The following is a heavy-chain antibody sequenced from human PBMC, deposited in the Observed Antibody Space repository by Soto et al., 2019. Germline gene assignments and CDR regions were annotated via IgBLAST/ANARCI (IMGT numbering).Heavy chain of an antibody. CDR2: ISSSGSTI. J-gene: IGHJ5*02. Sequence: PGGSLGLSCAASGFTFSDYYMSWIRQAPGKGLEWVSYISSSGSTIYYADSVKGRFTIYRDNAKNSLYLQMNSLRAEDTAVYYCARDLRYCRGGSCYHKWFDPWGQGTPVTVSS. D-gene: IGHD2-15*01. CDR3: ARDLRYCRGGSCYHKWFDP. V-gene: IGHV3-11*01. CDR1: GFTFSDYY.